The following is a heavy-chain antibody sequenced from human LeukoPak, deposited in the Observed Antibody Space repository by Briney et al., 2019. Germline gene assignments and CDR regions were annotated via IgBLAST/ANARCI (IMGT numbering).Heavy chain of an antibody. CDR2: ISSSGSTI. D-gene: IGHD6-19*01. Sequence: PGGSLRLSCAASGFTFSDYYMSWIRQAPGKGLEWVSYISSSGSTIYYADSVKGRFTISRDNAKNSLYLQMNGLRAEDTAVYYCATELISGWYGLVYFQHWGQGTLVTVSS. CDR1: GFTFSDYY. CDR3: ATELISGWYGLVYFQH. J-gene: IGHJ1*01. V-gene: IGHV3-11*01.